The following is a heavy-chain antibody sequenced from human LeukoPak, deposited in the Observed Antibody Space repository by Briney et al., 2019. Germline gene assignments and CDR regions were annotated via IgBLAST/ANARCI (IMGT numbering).Heavy chain of an antibody. D-gene: IGHD2-21*02. Sequence: EASVKVSCKASGYTFTGYYMHWVRQAPGQGLEWMGWINPNSGGTNYAQKFQGRVTMTGDTSISTAYMELSRLRSDDTAVYYCARVIYCGGDCSTLQNWGQGTLVTVSS. CDR3: ARVIYCGGDCSTLQN. J-gene: IGHJ4*02. CDR2: INPNSGGT. CDR1: GYTFTGYY. V-gene: IGHV1-2*02.